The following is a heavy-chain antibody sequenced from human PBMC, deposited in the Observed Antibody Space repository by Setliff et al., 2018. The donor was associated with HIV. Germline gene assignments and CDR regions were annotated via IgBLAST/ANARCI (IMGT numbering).Heavy chain of an antibody. V-gene: IGHV1-46*03. Sequence: ASVKVSCKASGYTFTDYYMHWVRQAPGQGLEWMGWINPSGGSTTYAQKFQGRVTMTRDTSASTVYMELSSLRSEDTAVYYCAREARYQDRYYYYMDVWGKGTTVTVSS. D-gene: IGHD1-20*01. CDR3: AREARYQDRYYYYMDV. CDR2: INPSGGST. CDR1: GYTFTDYY. J-gene: IGHJ6*03.